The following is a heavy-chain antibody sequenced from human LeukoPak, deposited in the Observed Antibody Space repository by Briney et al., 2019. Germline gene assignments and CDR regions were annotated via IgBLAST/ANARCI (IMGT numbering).Heavy chain of an antibody. Sequence: GGSLRLSCAASGFTFSGSAMHWVRQASGKGLEWVGRIRSKGNSYATAYAASVKGRFSISRDDSKNTAYLQMNSLKTEDTAVYYCTSTEELAYCGGDCYSSFDSWGQGTLVTVSS. V-gene: IGHV3-73*01. CDR2: IRSKGNSYAT. CDR3: TSTEELAYCGGDCYSSFDS. CDR1: GFTFSGSA. D-gene: IGHD2-21*02. J-gene: IGHJ4*02.